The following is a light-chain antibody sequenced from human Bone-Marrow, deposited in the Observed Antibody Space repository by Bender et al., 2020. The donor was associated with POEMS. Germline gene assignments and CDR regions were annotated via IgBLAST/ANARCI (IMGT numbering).Light chain of an antibody. CDR1: SSDVGSYDL. CDR2: EVT. Sequence: QSALTQPASVSGSPGQSITISCTGSSSDVGSYDLVSWYQQYPGKVPKLMIYEVTKRPSGVSNRFSASKSGNTASLTISGLQAEDEADYSCCSYAGLSAFVIFGGGTKVTVL. CDR3: CSYAGLSAFVI. V-gene: IGLV2-23*02. J-gene: IGLJ2*01.